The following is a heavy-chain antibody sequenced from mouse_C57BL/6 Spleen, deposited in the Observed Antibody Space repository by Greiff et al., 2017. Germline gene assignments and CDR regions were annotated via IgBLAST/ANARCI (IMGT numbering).Heavy chain of an antibody. J-gene: IGHJ2*01. CDR2: IRPSDSDT. CDR3: AILWDGGSFDY. CDR1: GYTFTSYW. D-gene: IGHD4-1*01. V-gene: IGHV1-74*01. Sequence: QVQLQQPGAELVKPGASVKVSCKASGYTFTSYWMHWVKQRPGQGLEWIGRIRPSDSDTNYNQKFKGKATLTVDKSSSTAYMQLSSLTSEDSAVYYCAILWDGGSFDYWGQGTTLTVSS.